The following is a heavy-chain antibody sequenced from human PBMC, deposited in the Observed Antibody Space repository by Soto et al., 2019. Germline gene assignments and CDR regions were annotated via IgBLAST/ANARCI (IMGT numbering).Heavy chain of an antibody. Sequence: PSETLSLTCTVSGGSISSGGYYWSWIRQDPGKGLEWIGYIYYSGSTYYNPSLKSRVTISVDMSKNQFSLQLSSVTAADTAVYYCARARYYCGGTSCYYFDYWGQGTLVTVSS. CDR2: IYYSGST. D-gene: IGHD2-2*01. CDR1: GGSISSGGYY. CDR3: ARARYYCGGTSCYYFDY. J-gene: IGHJ4*02. V-gene: IGHV4-31*03.